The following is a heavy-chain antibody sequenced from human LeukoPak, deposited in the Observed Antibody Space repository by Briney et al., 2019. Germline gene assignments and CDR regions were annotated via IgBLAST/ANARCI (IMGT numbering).Heavy chain of an antibody. J-gene: IGHJ4*02. D-gene: IGHD3-22*01. CDR2: IYHSGST. V-gene: IGHV4-38-2*01. CDR1: GYSISSGYY. CDR3: ARRGYYDSSGYYYIDY. Sequence: SETLSLTCAVSGYSISSGYYWGWIRQPPGKGLEWIGSIYHSGSTYYNPSLKSRVTTSVDTSKNQFSLKLSSVTAADTAVYYCARRGYYDSSGYYYIDYWGQGTLVTVSS.